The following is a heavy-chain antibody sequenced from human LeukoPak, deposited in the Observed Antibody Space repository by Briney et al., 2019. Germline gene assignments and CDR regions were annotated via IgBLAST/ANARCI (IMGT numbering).Heavy chain of an antibody. CDR3: ARERSERDYGDPDAFDI. CDR1: GGTFSSYA. D-gene: IGHD4-17*01. V-gene: IGHV1-46*01. Sequence: ASVKVSCKASGGTFSSYAISWVRQAPGQGLEWMGIINPSGGSTSYAQKFQGRVTMTRDTSTSTAYMELSSLRSEDTAVYYCARERSERDYGDPDAFDIWGQGTMATVSS. CDR2: INPSGGST. J-gene: IGHJ3*02.